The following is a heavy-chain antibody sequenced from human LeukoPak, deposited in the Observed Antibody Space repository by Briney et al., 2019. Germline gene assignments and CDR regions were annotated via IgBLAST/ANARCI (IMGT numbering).Heavy chain of an antibody. Sequence: ASVKVSCKASGYTFTGHYMHWVRQAPGQGLEWMGWINPNSGGTNYAQNFQGRVTMTRDTPISSAYMELSSLRSDDTAVYYCARDKDTAMVGDYWGQGTLLTVSS. V-gene: IGHV1-2*02. J-gene: IGHJ4*02. D-gene: IGHD5-18*01. CDR2: INPNSGGT. CDR1: GYTFTGHY. CDR3: ARDKDTAMVGDY.